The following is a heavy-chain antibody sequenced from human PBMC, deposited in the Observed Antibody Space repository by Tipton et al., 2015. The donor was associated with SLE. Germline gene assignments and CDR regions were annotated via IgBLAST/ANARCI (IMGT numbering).Heavy chain of an antibody. D-gene: IGHD5-18*01. J-gene: IGHJ6*03. CDR1: GFSFSSYW. V-gene: IGHV3-74*03. Sequence: SLRLSCEGSGFSFSSYWMHWVRQGPGKGLVWVARINGNGVNTKYADSAKGRFTITRDNAKNTVYLQVTSVRAGDTAVYYCARAMGFNSEITMDVWGKGTTVTVSS. CDR2: INGNGVNT. CDR3: ARAMGFNSEITMDV.